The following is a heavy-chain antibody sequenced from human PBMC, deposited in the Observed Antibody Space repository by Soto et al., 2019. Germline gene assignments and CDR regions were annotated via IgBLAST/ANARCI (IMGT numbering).Heavy chain of an antibody. CDR1: GFTFSSYW. V-gene: IGHV3-7*01. J-gene: IGHJ6*02. Sequence: GGSLRFSCAASGFTFSSYWMSWVRQAPGKGLEWVANIKQDGSETYYADSVKGRFTISRDNSKNTLYLQMNSLRAEDTAVYYCAKDLLGPGRAYGMDVWGQGTTVTVSS. CDR3: AKDLLGPGRAYGMDV. CDR2: IKQDGSET. D-gene: IGHD7-27*01.